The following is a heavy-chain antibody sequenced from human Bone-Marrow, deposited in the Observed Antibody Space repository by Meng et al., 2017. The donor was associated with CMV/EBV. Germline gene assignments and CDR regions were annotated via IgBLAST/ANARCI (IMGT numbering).Heavy chain of an antibody. CDR2: IMEDGSDK. Sequence: GESLKISCAGSGFTFSSYWMSWVRQAPGRGLEWVANIMEDGSDKYYVDSVKGRFTISRDNAKSSLYLQMNSLRAEDTAVYYCAREDCSSTNCYLYHYYYGMDVWGQGTTVTVSS. J-gene: IGHJ6*02. CDR3: AREDCSSTNCYLYHYYYGMDV. V-gene: IGHV3-7*01. D-gene: IGHD2-2*01. CDR1: GFTFSSYW.